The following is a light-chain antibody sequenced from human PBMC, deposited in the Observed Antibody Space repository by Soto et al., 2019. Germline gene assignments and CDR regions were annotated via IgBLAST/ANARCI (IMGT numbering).Light chain of an antibody. Sequence: SYELTQPPSLSVSPGQTAMITCSGGALPKQYVHWYQQKPGQAPVLVIYKDIERPSGIPGRFSGSSSGTTVTLTITGVQAEDEADYYCQSADNSGSLPVIFGGGTKLTVL. J-gene: IGLJ2*01. CDR3: QSADNSGSLPVI. CDR1: ALPKQY. CDR2: KDI. V-gene: IGLV3-25*03.